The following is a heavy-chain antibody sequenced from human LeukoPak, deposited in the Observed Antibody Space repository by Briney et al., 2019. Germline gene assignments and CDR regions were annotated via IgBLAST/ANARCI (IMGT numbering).Heavy chain of an antibody. Sequence: GASVKVSCKASGYTFTSYGISWVRQAPGQGLELMGWISAYNGNTNYAQKLQGRVTMTTDTSTSTAYMELRSLRSDDTAVYYCARLIVVVPAAPNWFDPWGQGTLVTVSS. CDR2: ISAYNGNT. CDR3: ARLIVVVPAAPNWFDP. CDR1: GYTFTSYG. V-gene: IGHV1-18*01. J-gene: IGHJ5*02. D-gene: IGHD2-2*01.